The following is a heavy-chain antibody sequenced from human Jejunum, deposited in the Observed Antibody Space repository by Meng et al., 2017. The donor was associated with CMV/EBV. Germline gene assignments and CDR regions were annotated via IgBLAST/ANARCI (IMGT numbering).Heavy chain of an antibody. V-gene: IGHV3-7*01. CDR3: ARGDGSLHASRLLDY. CDR2: INEHGSEQ. J-gene: IGHJ4*02. Sequence: FTFSPYWMSWVRQTPWKGLEWVANINEHGSEQYYMGSVKGRFTISRDNAQNSLYLQINNLRVEDTAVYYCARGDGSLHASRLLDYWGQGTQVTVSS. CDR1: FTFSPYW. D-gene: IGHD2-15*01.